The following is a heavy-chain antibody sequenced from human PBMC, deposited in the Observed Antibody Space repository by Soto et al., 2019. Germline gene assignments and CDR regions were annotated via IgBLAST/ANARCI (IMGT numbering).Heavy chain of an antibody. CDR3: ARGDYDALNFVY. V-gene: IGHV4-31*02. CDR1: GGSISSGGFY. J-gene: IGHJ4*02. Sequence: QVQLQESGPGLVKPSETLSLTCTVSGGSISSGGFYWSWIRQHPGKGLEGIGYIYNSGRNTYNPSLRRRVTISVDTSKSQFSLRLNSVTAADTAVYYCARGDYDALNFVYWGQGTLVTVSS. D-gene: IGHD4-17*01. CDR2: IYNSGRN.